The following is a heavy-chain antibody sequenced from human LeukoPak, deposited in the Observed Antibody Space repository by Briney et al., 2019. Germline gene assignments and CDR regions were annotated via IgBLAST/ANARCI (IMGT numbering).Heavy chain of an antibody. CDR3: ARDRGYDREGGGRYFDY. CDR1: GGSISSYY. Sequence: SETLSLTCTVSGGSISSYYWSWIRQPPGKGLEWIGYIYYSGSTNYNPSLKSRVTISVDTSKNQFSLKLSSVTAADTAVYYCARDRGYDREGGGRYFDYWGQGTLVTVSS. V-gene: IGHV4-59*01. CDR2: IYYSGST. J-gene: IGHJ4*02. D-gene: IGHD3-22*01.